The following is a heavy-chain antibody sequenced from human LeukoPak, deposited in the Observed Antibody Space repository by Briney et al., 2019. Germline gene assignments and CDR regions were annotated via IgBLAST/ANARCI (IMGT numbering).Heavy chain of an antibody. D-gene: IGHD6-19*01. Sequence: GGSLRLSCAASGFTFSSYGMHWVRQAPGKGLEWVAFIRYDGSNKYYADSVKGRFTISRGNSKNTLYLQMNSLRAEDTAVYYCAKDVNIAVAGFFDYWGQGTLVTVSS. CDR1: GFTFSSYG. J-gene: IGHJ4*02. CDR2: IRYDGSNK. V-gene: IGHV3-30*02. CDR3: AKDVNIAVAGFFDY.